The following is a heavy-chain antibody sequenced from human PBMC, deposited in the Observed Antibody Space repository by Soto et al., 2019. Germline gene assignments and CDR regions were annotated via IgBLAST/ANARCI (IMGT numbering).Heavy chain of an antibody. CDR3: SKDFAKVVVAATFDY. CDR1: GFTFSSYA. CDR2: ISGSGGNT. Sequence: GGSLRLSCAASGFTFSSYAMSWVRQAPGKGLEWVSTISGSGGNTYYADSVKGRFTISRDNSKNTLYLQMNSLRAEDTAVYYCSKDFAKVVVAATFDYWGQGTLVTVSS. J-gene: IGHJ4*02. V-gene: IGHV3-23*01. D-gene: IGHD2-15*01.